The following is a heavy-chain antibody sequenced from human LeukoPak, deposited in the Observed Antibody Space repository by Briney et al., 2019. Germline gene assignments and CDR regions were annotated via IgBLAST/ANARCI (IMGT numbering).Heavy chain of an antibody. J-gene: IGHJ6*03. CDR1: GGSISSSSYY. CDR2: IYYSGST. CDR3: AREGTYYYYMDV. V-gene: IGHV4-39*07. Sequence: SETLSLTCTVSGGSISSSSYYWGWIRQPPGKGLEWIGSIYYSGSTYYDPSLKSRVTISVDTSKNQFSLKLSSVTAADTAVYYCAREGTYYYYMDVWGKGTRVTVSS. D-gene: IGHD3-10*01.